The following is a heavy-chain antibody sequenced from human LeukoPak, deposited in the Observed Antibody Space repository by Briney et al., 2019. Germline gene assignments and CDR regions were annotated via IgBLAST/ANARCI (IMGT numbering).Heavy chain of an antibody. CDR1: GFTFSSYA. Sequence: PGGSLRLSCAASGFTFSSYAMTWVRQAPGKGLEWVAVIWYDGSNKYYADSVKGRFTISRDNSKNTLYLQMNSLRAEDTAVYYCARKTPCSGCLLMDYWGQGTLVTVSS. V-gene: IGHV3-33*08. D-gene: IGHD6-19*01. CDR2: IWYDGSNK. CDR3: ARKTPCSGCLLMDY. J-gene: IGHJ4*02.